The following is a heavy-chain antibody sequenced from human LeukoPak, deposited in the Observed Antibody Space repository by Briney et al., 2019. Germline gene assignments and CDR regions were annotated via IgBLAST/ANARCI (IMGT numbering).Heavy chain of an antibody. CDR2: LYYSGST. CDR3: ASRRGYYDSSGYYY. D-gene: IGHD3-22*01. J-gene: IGHJ4*02. Sequence: SETLSLTCTVSGGSISSSDYYWGWIRQPPGKGLEWIGSLYYSGSTYYNPSLKSRVTISVDTSKNQFSLKLSSVTAADTAVYYCASRRGYYDSSGYYYWGQGTLVTLSS. V-gene: IGHV4-39*07. CDR1: GGSISSSDYY.